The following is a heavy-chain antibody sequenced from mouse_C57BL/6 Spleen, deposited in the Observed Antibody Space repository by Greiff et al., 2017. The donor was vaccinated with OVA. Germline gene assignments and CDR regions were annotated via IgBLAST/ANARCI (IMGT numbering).Heavy chain of an antibody. V-gene: IGHV3-6*01. CDR2: ISYDGSN. J-gene: IGHJ2*01. D-gene: IGHD3-3*01. Sequence: EVQLQQSGPGLVKPSQSLSLTCSVTGYSITSGYYWNWIRQFPGNKLEWMGYISYDGSNNYNPSLKNRISITRDTSKNQFFLKLNSVTTEDTATYYCAREGDGGFDYWGQGTTLTVSS. CDR1: GYSITSGYY. CDR3: AREGDGGFDY.